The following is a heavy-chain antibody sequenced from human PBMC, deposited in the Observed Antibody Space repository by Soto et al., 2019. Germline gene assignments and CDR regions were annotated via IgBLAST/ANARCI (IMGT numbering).Heavy chain of an antibody. V-gene: IGHV1-18*01. J-gene: IGHJ3*02. CDR3: ARDCKRGGLNPYDYFGGSKGENWGAFDI. CDR1: GYTFTSYG. CDR2: ISAYNGNT. Sequence: GASVKVSCKASGYTFTSYGISWVRQAPGQGLEWMGWISAYNGNTNYAQKLQGRVTMTTDTSTSTAYMELRSLRSDDTAVYYCARDCKRGGLNPYDYFGGSKGENWGAFDIWGQGTMVTVSS. D-gene: IGHD3-16*01.